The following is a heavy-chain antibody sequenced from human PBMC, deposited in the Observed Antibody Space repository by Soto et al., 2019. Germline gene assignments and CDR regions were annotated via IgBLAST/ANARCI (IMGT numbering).Heavy chain of an antibody. V-gene: IGHV5-51*01. J-gene: IGHJ6*02. CDR1: GYSFHNYW. Sequence: GESLKISCKGSGYSFHNYWIDWVRQMPGKGLEWMGIIYPGDSDARYSPSFEGQVTISVDKSLSTAYLQWSSLKASDTAMYYCARRPSAQGYYFYGMDVWGQGTTVTVSS. CDR3: ARRPSAQGYYFYGMDV. CDR2: IYPGDSDA.